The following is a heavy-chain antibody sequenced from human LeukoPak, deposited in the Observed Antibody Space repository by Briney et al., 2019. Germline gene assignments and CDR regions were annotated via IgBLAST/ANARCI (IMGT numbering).Heavy chain of an antibody. V-gene: IGHV3-30*18. CDR2: ISYDGSNK. D-gene: IGHD4-17*01. CDR1: GFTFSSYG. CDR3: AKDYGDYRVLGYFDY. J-gene: IGHJ4*02. Sequence: PGGSLRLSCAASGFTFSSYGMHWVRQAPGKGLEWVAVISYDGSNKYYADSVKGRFTISRDNSKNTLYLQMNSLRAEDTAVYYCAKDYGDYRVLGYFDYWGQGTLVTVSS.